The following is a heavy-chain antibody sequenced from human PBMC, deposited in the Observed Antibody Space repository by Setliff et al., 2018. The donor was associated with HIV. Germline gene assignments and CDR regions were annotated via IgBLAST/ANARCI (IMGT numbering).Heavy chain of an antibody. J-gene: IGHJ5*02. D-gene: IGHD2-21*02. Sequence: ASVKVSCKASGNTLRNNAIGWVRQAPGQGLEWVGRIKPNSGDTNYAQNFQGRVTMTRDTSFSTAYTSIRTTYMELTNLKSDDTAVYYCARDHGGNSGYNWFDPWGQGTLVTVSS. CDR1: GNTLRNNA. CDR2: IKPNSGDT. CDR3: ARDHGGNSGYNWFDP. V-gene: IGHV1-2*02.